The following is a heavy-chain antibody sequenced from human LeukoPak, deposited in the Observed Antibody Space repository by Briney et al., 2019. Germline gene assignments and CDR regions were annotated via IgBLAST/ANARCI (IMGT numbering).Heavy chain of an antibody. J-gene: IGHJ4*02. D-gene: IGHD3-16*02. CDR3: VGSYLIRSFDY. Sequence: GGSLRLSCAASGFTIRSNYMSWVRQAPGKGLEWVSVIYSGGNTYYADSVKGRFTISRDNSRNTLYLQMNSLRAEDTAVYYCVGSYLIRSFDYWGQGTLVTVSS. CDR1: GFTIRSNY. V-gene: IGHV3-66*01. CDR2: IYSGGNT.